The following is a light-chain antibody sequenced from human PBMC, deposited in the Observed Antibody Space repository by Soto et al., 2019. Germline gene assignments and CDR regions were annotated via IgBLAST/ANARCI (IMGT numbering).Light chain of an antibody. J-gene: IGLJ1*01. CDR2: GVS. Sequence: QSALTQPASVSGSPGQSITISCTGTSSDVGGYDYVSWYQQHPSKAPKLMIYGVSNRPSGVSNRFSGSKSGNTASLTISGLQAEDEADYYCSSFAAGKTDVFGTGTKVTVL. V-gene: IGLV2-14*01. CDR1: SSDVGGYDY. CDR3: SSFAAGKTDV.